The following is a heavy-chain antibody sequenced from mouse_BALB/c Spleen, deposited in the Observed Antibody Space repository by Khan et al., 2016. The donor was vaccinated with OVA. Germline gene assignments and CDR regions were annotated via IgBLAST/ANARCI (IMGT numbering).Heavy chain of an antibody. CDR2: ISSGGST. V-gene: IGHV5-6-5*01. D-gene: IGHD1-1*01. J-gene: IGHJ1*01. CDR1: GFTFSSYA. CDR3: ARDYYDGTGYFDF. Sequence: EVQLQESGGGLVKPGGSLKLSCAASGFTFSSYAMSWVRQTPEKRLEWVASISSGGSTYYPDSVKGRFTISRDNARNILYLQRSRLRPEDTAMYYCARDYYDGTGYFDFWGEGTTVTVSS.